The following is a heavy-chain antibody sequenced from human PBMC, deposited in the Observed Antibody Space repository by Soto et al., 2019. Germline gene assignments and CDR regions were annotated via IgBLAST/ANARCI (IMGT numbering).Heavy chain of an antibody. Sequence: PSETLSLTCTVSGGSISSGGYYWSWIRQHPGKGLERIGYIYYSGSTYYNPSLKSRVTISVDTSKNQFSLKLSSVTAADTAVYYCARAESGSYLFDYWGQGTLVTVSS. V-gene: IGHV4-31*03. CDR3: ARAESGSYLFDY. D-gene: IGHD1-26*01. J-gene: IGHJ4*02. CDR1: GGSISSGGYY. CDR2: IYYSGST.